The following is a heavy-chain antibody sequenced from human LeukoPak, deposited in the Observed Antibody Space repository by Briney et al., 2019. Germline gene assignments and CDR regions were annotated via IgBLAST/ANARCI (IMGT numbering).Heavy chain of an antibody. J-gene: IGHJ5*02. CDR1: TFTFNNAW. CDR2: IKSKTDGGTR. D-gene: IGHD3-22*01. CDR3: TSGRGFYYDT. Sequence: GGSLRLSCAASTFTFNNAWVNWVRQAPRKGQEWVGRIKSKTDGGTRDYAAPVKGRFTISRDDSTNTLYLQMNSLTTEDTAVYYCTSGRGFYYDTWDQGTLVTVSS. V-gene: IGHV3-15*07.